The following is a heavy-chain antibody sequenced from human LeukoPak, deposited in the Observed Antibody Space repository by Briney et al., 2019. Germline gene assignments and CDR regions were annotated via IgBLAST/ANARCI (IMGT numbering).Heavy chain of an antibody. CDR3: AATYPGSSWRY. J-gene: IGHJ4*02. CDR2: IYYSGTT. V-gene: IGHV4-39*07. D-gene: IGHD6-13*01. Sequence: SETLSLTCTVSGGSITSSTHYWGWIRQPPGKGLEWIGSIYYSGTTYYNPSLPSLKSRVTISIDTSKNQFSPNLTSVTATDTAVYYCAATYPGSSWRYWGQGTLVTVSS. CDR1: GGSITSSTHY.